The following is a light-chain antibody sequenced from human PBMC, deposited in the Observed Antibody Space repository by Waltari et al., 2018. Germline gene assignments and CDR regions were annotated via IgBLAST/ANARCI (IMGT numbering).Light chain of an antibody. CDR1: QSVSSY. CDR2: GAS. Sequence: VILTQSPATLSLSPGERATLSCRASQSVSSYLAWYQQKPGQAPRLLVYGASTRATGIPDRFSGSGSGTEFTLTISSLEPEDVGIYHCQQSIQWPYTFGQGTKVEIK. CDR3: QQSIQWPYT. V-gene: IGKV3-11*01. J-gene: IGKJ2*01.